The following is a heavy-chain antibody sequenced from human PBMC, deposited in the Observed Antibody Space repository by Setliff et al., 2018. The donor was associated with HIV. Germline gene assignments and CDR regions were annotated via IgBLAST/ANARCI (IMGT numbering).Heavy chain of an antibody. Sequence: PGESLKISCKGSGYTFPHAWIGWVRQMPGKGLEWMGIIYLSDSDTRYSWSFQGQVTISVDQSITTAYLQWSSLKASDTAMYYCATSPGTYSDSSASYFDYWGQGTLVTVSS. CDR3: ATSPGTYSDSSASYFDY. V-gene: IGHV5-51*01. D-gene: IGHD6-6*01. CDR2: IYLSDSDT. CDR1: GYTFPHAW. J-gene: IGHJ4*02.